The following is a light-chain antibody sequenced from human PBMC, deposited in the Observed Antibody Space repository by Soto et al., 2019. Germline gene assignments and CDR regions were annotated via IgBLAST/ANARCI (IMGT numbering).Light chain of an antibody. CDR3: QQYNNWPPIT. J-gene: IGKJ5*01. CDR1: QSISNN. Sequence: EIVLTQSPGTLSLSPGERATLACRASQSISNNLAWYQQKPGQAPRLLIFAAATRATGVPARFSGSGSGTEFTLTISSLKSEDFAVYYCQQYNNWPPITFGQGTRLEIK. CDR2: AAA. V-gene: IGKV3-15*01.